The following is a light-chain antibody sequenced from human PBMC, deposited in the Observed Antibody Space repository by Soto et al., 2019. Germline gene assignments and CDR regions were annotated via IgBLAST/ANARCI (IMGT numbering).Light chain of an antibody. V-gene: IGKV1-39*01. CDR3: QQSDSPPYP. CDR1: QSINPY. CDR2: AAS. J-gene: IGKJ2*01. Sequence: DIQMTQSPSSLSASVGDRVSITCRASQSINPYLNWYQHIPGKAPKLLISAASSLQSGVPSRFSGSGSGTEFTVTISSLQPEDSATYYCQQSDSPPYPFGQGTKLEIK.